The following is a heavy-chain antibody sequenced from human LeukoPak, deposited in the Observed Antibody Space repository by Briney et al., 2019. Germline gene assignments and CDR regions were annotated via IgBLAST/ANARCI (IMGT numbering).Heavy chain of an antibody. CDR3: ARQGIDAFDI. CDR1: GGSFSGYY. CDR2: IYYTGTR. V-gene: IGHV4-59*08. Sequence: PSETLSLTCAVYGGSFSGYYWSWIRQPPGKGLEWIAYIYYTGTRNYNPSLKSRVTISVDTSKNQISLRLSSVTAADTAVYYCARQGIDAFDIWGQGTLVTVSS. J-gene: IGHJ3*02.